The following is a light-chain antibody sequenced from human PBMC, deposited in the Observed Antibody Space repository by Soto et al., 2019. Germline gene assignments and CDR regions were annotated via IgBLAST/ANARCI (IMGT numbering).Light chain of an antibody. J-gene: IGLJ3*02. V-gene: IGLV4-69*01. CDR1: SGHSTYS. Sequence: QPVLTQSPSASASLGASVKLTCTLSSGHSTYSIAWHQQQPERGPRFLMKLNSDGSHTKGDGIPDRFSGSSSGAERYLIIASLQSEDEADYYCQTGNTGIRVFGGGTKLTVL. CDR3: QTGNTGIRV. CDR2: LNSDGSH.